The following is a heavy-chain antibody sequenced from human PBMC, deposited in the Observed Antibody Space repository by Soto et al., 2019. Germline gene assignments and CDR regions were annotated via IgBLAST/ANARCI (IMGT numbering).Heavy chain of an antibody. CDR1: GFIFSDYV. CDR3: VRARSTDSRPDY. J-gene: IGHJ4*02. V-gene: IGHV3-23*01. CDR2: ISDSGDST. Sequence: GSLRLSCAASGFIFSDYVMSWVRPAPGKGLEWVSSISDSGDSTYSADSLKGRFTISRDNAKNSLFLQLDSLRAEDAAVYFCVRARSTDSRPDYWGQGTLVTVSS. D-gene: IGHD3-22*01.